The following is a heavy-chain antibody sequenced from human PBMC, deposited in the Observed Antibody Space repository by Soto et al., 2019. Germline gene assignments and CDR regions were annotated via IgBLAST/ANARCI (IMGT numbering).Heavy chain of an antibody. Sequence: PGGSLRLSCTAPEFSVTSNYMSWVRQAPGKGLEWVSLMYAGGSTSYADSVKGRFTVSRDNSNNTLFLQLNSLRVEDTAVYYCARGTWGISWPNFFDYWGQGVLVTVS. CDR2: MYAGGST. J-gene: IGHJ4*02. CDR3: ARGTWGISWPNFFDY. CDR1: EFSVTSNY. D-gene: IGHD6-13*01. V-gene: IGHV3-53*01.